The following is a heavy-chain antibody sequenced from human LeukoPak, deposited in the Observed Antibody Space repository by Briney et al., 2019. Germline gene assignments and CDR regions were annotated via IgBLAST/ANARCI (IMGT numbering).Heavy chain of an antibody. Sequence: PGGSLRLSCAASGFTFSSYGMHWVRQAPGKGLEWVAVISYDGSNKYYADSVKGRFTISRDNSKNTLYLQMNSLRAEDTAVYYCARVGARTVTHYFDYWGQGTLVTVSS. V-gene: IGHV3-30*03. J-gene: IGHJ4*02. CDR1: GFTFSSYG. D-gene: IGHD4-17*01. CDR2: ISYDGSNK. CDR3: ARVGARTVTHYFDY.